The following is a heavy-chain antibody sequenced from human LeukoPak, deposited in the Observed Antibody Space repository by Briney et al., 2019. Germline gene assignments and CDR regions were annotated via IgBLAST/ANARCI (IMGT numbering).Heavy chain of an antibody. V-gene: IGHV3-21*01. CDR2: ISGSSSYI. Sequence: GGSLRLSCAASGFTFSSYSMNWIRQAPGKGLEWVSSISGSSSYIYYADSVKGRFTISRDNAKNSLYLQMNSLRAEDTAVYYCAREDRHGYNYYWYFDLWGRGTLVTVSS. D-gene: IGHD5-24*01. CDR1: GFTFSSYS. J-gene: IGHJ2*01. CDR3: AREDRHGYNYYWYFDL.